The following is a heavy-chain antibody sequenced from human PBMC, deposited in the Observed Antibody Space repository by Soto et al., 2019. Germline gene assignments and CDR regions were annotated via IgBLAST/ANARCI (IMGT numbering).Heavy chain of an antibody. CDR2: IIPIFGTA. D-gene: IGHD6-6*01. Sequence: EASVKASCKASGGTFSSYAISWVRQAPGQGLEWMGGIIPIFGTANYAQKFQGRVTITADESTSTAYMELSSLRSEDTAVYYCAREPYSSSNYYGMDVWGQGTTVTV. V-gene: IGHV1-69*13. CDR3: AREPYSSSNYYGMDV. CDR1: GGTFSSYA. J-gene: IGHJ6*02.